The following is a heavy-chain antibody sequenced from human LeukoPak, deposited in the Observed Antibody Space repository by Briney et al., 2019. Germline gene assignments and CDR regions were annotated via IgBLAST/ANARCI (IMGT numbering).Heavy chain of an antibody. J-gene: IGHJ5*02. CDR2: ISSSSSYI. V-gene: IGHV3-21*01. Sequence: PGGSLRLSCAASGFTFDDYGMSWVRQAPGKGLEWVSSISSSSSYIYYADSVKGRFTISRDNAKNSLYLQMNSLRAEDTAVYYCAKEATVTTYDWFDPWGQGTLVTVSS. CDR1: GFTFDDYG. D-gene: IGHD4-17*01. CDR3: AKEATVTTYDWFDP.